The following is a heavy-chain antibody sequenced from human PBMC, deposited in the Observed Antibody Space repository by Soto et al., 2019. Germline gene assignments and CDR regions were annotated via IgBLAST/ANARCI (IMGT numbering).Heavy chain of an antibody. D-gene: IGHD6-19*01. J-gene: IGHJ4*02. V-gene: IGHV3-30-3*01. CDR1: GFTFSSYA. CDR2: ISYDGSNK. Sequence: GGSLRLSCAASGFTFSSYAMHWVRQAPGKGLEWVAVISYDGSNKYYADSVKGRFTISRDNSKNTLYLQMNSLRAEDTAVYYCARDRGSSGWPAFDYWGQGTLVTVSS. CDR3: ARDRGSSGWPAFDY.